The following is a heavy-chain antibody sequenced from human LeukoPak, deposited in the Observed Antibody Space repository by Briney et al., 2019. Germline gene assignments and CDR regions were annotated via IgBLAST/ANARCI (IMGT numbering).Heavy chain of an antibody. Sequence: HPGGSLRLSCAASGFTFSSYAMHWVRQAPGKGLEWVAVISYDGSNKYYADSVKGRFTISRDNSKNTLYLQMNSLRAEDTAVYYCAKDPFDWWGQGTLVTVSS. CDR3: AKDPFDW. V-gene: IGHV3-30-3*01. CDR2: ISYDGSNK. J-gene: IGHJ4*02. CDR1: GFTFSSYA.